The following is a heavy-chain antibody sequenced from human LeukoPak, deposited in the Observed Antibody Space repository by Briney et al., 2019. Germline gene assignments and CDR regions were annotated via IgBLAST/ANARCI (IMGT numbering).Heavy chain of an antibody. V-gene: IGHV4-59*01. CDR3: ARVYYSSSYDYWYFDL. CDR2: IYYSGST. CDR1: GGSISSYY. Sequence: TSETLSLTCTVSGGSISSYYWSWIRQPPGKGLEWVGYIYYSGSTNYNPSLKSRVTISVDTSKNQFSLKLSSVTAADTAVYYCARVYYSSSYDYWYFDLWGRGTLVTVSS. D-gene: IGHD6-13*01. J-gene: IGHJ2*01.